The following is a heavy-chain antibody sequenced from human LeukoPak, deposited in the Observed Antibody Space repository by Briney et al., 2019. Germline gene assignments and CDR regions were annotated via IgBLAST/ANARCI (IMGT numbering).Heavy chain of an antibody. Sequence: GDSLKISCKGSGYSFSTNWIGWVGQMAGKGLEWMRIIYPRDSDTRYSPSFQGQVTISADKSISTAYVQWSSLKASDTAMYYCVRVLWTWALNYYYGMDVWGQGTTVTVSS. V-gene: IGHV5-51*01. D-gene: IGHD2-8*02. CDR3: VRVLWTWALNYYYGMDV. CDR1: GYSFSTNW. CDR2: IYPRDSDT. J-gene: IGHJ6*02.